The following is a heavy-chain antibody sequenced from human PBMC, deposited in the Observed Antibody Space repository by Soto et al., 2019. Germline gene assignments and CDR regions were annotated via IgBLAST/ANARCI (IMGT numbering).Heavy chain of an antibody. CDR2: IWYDGSAT. CDR1: GFTFSLYG. D-gene: IGHD6-6*01. Sequence: QVQLVQSGGGVVQPGKSLRLSCGASGFTFSLYGMHWVRHAPGKGLEWVSFIWYDGSATYYGDSVKGRFTISKDDSTNTLYLQMNSLRAEDTAVYYCARDIAVRRIDEWGQGTLVTVAS. V-gene: IGHV3-33*01. J-gene: IGHJ4*02. CDR3: ARDIAVRRIDE.